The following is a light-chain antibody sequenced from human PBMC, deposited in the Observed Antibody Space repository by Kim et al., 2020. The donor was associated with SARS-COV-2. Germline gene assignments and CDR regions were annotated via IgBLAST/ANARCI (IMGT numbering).Light chain of an antibody. CDR2: GAS. Sequence: SPGESAPLSCRASQSVSSNSLAWYQQKPGQAPRLLIYGASSRATGIPDRFSGSGSGTDFTLTITRLEPEDFAVYYCQQYSSSPATFGQGTKVDIK. CDR3: QQYSSSPAT. V-gene: IGKV3-20*01. J-gene: IGKJ1*01. CDR1: QSVSSNS.